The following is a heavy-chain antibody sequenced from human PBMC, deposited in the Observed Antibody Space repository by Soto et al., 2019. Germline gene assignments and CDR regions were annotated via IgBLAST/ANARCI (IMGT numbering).Heavy chain of an antibody. J-gene: IGHJ4*02. CDR2: INWNGGST. Sequence: GGSLRLSCAASGFTFDDYGMSWVRQAPGKGLEWVSGINWNGGSTGYADSVKGRFTISRDNAKNSLYLQMNSLRAEDTALYYCARGGCTNGVCYYFDYWGQGTLVTVSS. CDR1: GFTFDDYG. V-gene: IGHV3-20*04. CDR3: ARGGCTNGVCYYFDY. D-gene: IGHD2-8*01.